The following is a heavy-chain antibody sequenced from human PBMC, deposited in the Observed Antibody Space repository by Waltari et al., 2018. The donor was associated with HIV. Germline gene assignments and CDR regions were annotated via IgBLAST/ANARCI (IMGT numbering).Heavy chain of an antibody. D-gene: IGHD3-9*01. V-gene: IGHV4-59*01. CDR3: ARTVRYFGNMDV. CDR1: GGSLSDYY. Sequence: QVQLQEAGPGLVKPSETLSLTCAVSGGSLSDYYWSWIRQPPGKGLEWLGYMYYTGSTKYNPSLKSRVTISLDTSKSQVSLRLSSVTAADSAVYYCARTVRYFGNMDVWGQGTTVTVSS. J-gene: IGHJ6*02. CDR2: MYYTGST.